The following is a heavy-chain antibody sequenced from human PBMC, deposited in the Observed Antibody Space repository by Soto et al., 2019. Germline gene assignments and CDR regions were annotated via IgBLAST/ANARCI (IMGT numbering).Heavy chain of an antibody. Sequence: PSETLSLTCTVSGGSVSGYYWSWIRQPPGQGLEWLGYIFYRVTTLYSPSVQSRLSITVDTSKNQFSLKLRSVTAADTAVYYCTRHAIITKLQYGMDVWGQGTKVTVSS. CDR2: IFYRVTT. CDR1: GGSVSGYY. V-gene: IGHV4-59*02. CDR3: TRHAIITKLQYGMDV. J-gene: IGHJ6*02. D-gene: IGHD1-20*01.